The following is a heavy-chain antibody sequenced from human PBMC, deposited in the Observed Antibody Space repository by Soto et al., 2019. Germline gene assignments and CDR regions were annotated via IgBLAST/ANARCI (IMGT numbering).Heavy chain of an antibody. Sequence: ASETLSLTCAVSVGSIGTYYWNWIRQSPGKGLEWIGYIFYSGSTNYNPSLKSRLTLSVDTSKNQVSLKLSSVTAADTAVYYCARDGYCTIGLCYGDGDPFDCWSQRTLVTV. J-gene: IGHJ4*02. CDR2: IFYSGST. CDR1: VGSIGTYY. D-gene: IGHD2-8*01. V-gene: IGHV4-59*13. CDR3: ARDGYCTIGLCYGDGDPFDC.